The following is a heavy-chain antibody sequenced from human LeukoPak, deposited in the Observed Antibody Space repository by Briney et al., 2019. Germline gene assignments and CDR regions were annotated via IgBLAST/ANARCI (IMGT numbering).Heavy chain of an antibody. D-gene: IGHD6-19*01. CDR3: ASSVEQWLVPGNYFDY. V-gene: IGHV4-34*01. Sequence: PSETLSLTCAVYGGSFGGYYWSWIRQPPGKGLEWIGEINHSGSTNYNPSLKSRVTISVDTSKNQFSLKLSSVTAADTAVYYCASSVEQWLVPGNYFDYWGQGTLVTASS. CDR2: INHSGST. J-gene: IGHJ4*02. CDR1: GGSFGGYY.